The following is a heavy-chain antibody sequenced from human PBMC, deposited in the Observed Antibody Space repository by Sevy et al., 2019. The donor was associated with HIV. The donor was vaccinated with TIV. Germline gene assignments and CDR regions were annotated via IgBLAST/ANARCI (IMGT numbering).Heavy chain of an antibody. J-gene: IGHJ4*02. D-gene: IGHD2-21*02. CDR3: AREKSCGGACYYFDY. V-gene: IGHV3-20*04. Sequence: GGSLRLSCAASGFTFDDYGMSWVRQVPGKGLEWVSSINWNGGSTSYTDFVKGRLTISRGNAKNSLFLQVNSLRAEDTALYYCAREKSCGGACYYFDYWGQGVLVTVSS. CDR2: INWNGGST. CDR1: GFTFDDYG.